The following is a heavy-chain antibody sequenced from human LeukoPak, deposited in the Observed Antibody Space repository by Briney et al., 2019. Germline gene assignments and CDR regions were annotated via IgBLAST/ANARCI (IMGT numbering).Heavy chain of an antibody. D-gene: IGHD3-16*01. CDR2: IYYSGST. Sequence: SETLSLTCTVSGGSVSSGSYYWGWLRQPPGKGLEWIGYIYYSGSTNYNPSLKSRVTISVDTSKNQFSLKLSSVTAADTAVYYCARDLGGMVHFDYWGQGTLVTVSS. CDR3: ARDLGGMVHFDY. J-gene: IGHJ4*02. V-gene: IGHV4-61*01. CDR1: GGSVSSGSYY.